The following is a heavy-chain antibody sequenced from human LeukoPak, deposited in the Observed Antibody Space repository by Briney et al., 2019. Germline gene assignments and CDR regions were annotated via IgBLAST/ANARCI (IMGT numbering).Heavy chain of an antibody. CDR2: ITHSGST. D-gene: IGHD2-21*02. V-gene: IGHV4-34*01. CDR3: ARGLPAYCCGDCYRPYFNY. J-gene: IGHJ4*02. Sequence: SETLSLTCAVYGVSFSGYYWSWIRQPPGKGLEWIGEITHSGSTNYNPSLKSRVTISVDTSKNQFSLKLSSVTAADTAVYYCARGLPAYCCGDCYRPYFNYWGQETLVTVSS. CDR1: GVSFSGYY.